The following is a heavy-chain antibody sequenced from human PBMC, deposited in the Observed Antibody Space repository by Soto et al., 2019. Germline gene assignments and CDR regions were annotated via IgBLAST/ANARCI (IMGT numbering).Heavy chain of an antibody. CDR3: AKDWAQATSCYDY. Sequence: GGSLRLSCAASGFTFSSYGMHWVRQAPGKGLEWVAVISYDGSNKYYADSVKGRFTISRDNSKNTLYLQMNSLRAEDTAVYYCAKDWAQATSCYDYWGQGTLVTVSS. J-gene: IGHJ4*02. CDR1: GFTFSSYG. D-gene: IGHD2-2*01. CDR2: ISYDGSNK. V-gene: IGHV3-30*18.